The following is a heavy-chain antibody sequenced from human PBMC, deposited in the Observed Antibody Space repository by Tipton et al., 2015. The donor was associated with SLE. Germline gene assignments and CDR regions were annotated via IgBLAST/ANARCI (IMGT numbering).Heavy chain of an antibody. D-gene: IGHD6-19*01. CDR3: ARESPVAGTDNWLDP. Sequence: TLSLTCTVSGGSIRTDYWSWVRQPAGKGLEWIGRIYTSGGTKYNPSLKSRVTMSVDWSKKKFSLKLSSVTVADTAVYYCARESPVAGTDNWLDPWGPGILVTVSS. V-gene: IGHV4-4*07. CDR1: GGSIRTDY. J-gene: IGHJ5*02. CDR2: IYTSGGT.